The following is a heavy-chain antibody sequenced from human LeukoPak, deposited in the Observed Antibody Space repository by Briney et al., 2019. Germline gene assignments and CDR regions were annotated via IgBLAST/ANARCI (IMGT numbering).Heavy chain of an antibody. D-gene: IGHD1-26*01. CDR2: IGDSGGNT. CDR3: ARDVGITVGATDY. CDR1: GFTFSSYP. J-gene: IGHJ4*02. V-gene: IGHV3-23*01. Sequence: GGSLRLSCAASGFTFSSYPMTWVRQAPGKGLDWVSTIGDSGGNTFYADSVKGRFTISRDNSKNTLFLQMISLRAEDTAVYYCARDVGITVGATDYCGQGALVTVSS.